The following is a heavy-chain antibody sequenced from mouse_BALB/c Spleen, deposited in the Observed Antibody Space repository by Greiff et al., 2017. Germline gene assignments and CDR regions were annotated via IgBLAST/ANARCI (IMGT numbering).Heavy chain of an antibody. D-gene: IGHD2-2*01. Sequence: EVQLVESGGGLVQPGGSLKLSCAASGFDFSRYWMSWVRQAPGKGLEWIGEINPDSSTINYTPSLKDKFIISRDNAKNTLYLQMSKVRSEDTALYYCARVYGYDGKFAYWGQGTLVTVSA. CDR2: INPDSSTI. J-gene: IGHJ3*01. CDR1: GFDFSRYW. CDR3: ARVYGYDGKFAY. V-gene: IGHV4-1*02.